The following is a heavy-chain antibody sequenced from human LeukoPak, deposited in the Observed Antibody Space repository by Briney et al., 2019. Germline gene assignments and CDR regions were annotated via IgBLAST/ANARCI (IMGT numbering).Heavy chain of an antibody. V-gene: IGHV4-39*01. Sequence: SETLSLTCTVSGGSISSSSYYWGWIRQPPGKGLEWIGSIYYSGSTYYNPSLKSRVTISVDTSKNQFSLKLSSVTAADTAVYYCARHGTVTTVGWFDPWGQGTLVTVSS. CDR1: GGSISSSSYY. D-gene: IGHD4-17*01. CDR3: ARHGTVTTVGWFDP. J-gene: IGHJ5*02. CDR2: IYYSGST.